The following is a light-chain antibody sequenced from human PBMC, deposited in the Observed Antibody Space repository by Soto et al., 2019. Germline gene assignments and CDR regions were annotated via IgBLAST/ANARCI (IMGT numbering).Light chain of an antibody. V-gene: IGKV1-5*03. J-gene: IGKJ2*01. CDR1: QSISSY. CDR2: KAS. Sequence: DIQMTQSPSNLSASVGDRVTIACRASQSISSYLAWYQQKPGKAPNLLIYKASNLASGVPSRFTGGGSGTDFTLTINSLQPDDSATYFCQQYNSYSYTFGQGTKLEIK. CDR3: QQYNSYSYT.